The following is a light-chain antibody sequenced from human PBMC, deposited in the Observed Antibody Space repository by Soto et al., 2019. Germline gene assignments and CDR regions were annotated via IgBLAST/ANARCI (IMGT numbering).Light chain of an antibody. J-gene: IGLJ1*01. Sequence: QSALTQPASVSGSPGQSITISCTGTSGDIGAYNYVCWYQQQSGKAPKLIIYEVSYRPSGVSNRFSGSKSGNTASLTISGRLPEDEADDYCSSFTTSRAYVFGLGTKVTVL. CDR1: SGDIGAYNY. CDR2: EVS. V-gene: IGLV2-14*01. CDR3: SSFTTSRAYV.